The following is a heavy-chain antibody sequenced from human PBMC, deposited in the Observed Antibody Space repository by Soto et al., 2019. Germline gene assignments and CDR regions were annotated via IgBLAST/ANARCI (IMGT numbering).Heavy chain of an antibody. Sequence: PGGSLRLSCAASGFTFSSYGMHWVRQAPGKGLEGVAVIWYDGSNKYYADSVKGRFTISRDNSKNTLYLQMNSLRAEDTAVYYCARGSYVGYYYYYMDVWGKGTTVTVSS. CDR3: ARGSYVGYYYYYMDV. CDR2: IWYDGSNK. V-gene: IGHV3-33*01. CDR1: GFTFSSYG. J-gene: IGHJ6*03. D-gene: IGHD3-10*02.